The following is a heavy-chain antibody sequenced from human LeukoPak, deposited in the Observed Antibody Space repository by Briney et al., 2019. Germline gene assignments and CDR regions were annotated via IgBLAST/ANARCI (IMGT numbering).Heavy chain of an antibody. V-gene: IGHV4/OR15-8*01. D-gene: IGHD3-3*01. CDR3: AREGGFYRPLDY. J-gene: IGHJ4*02. Sequence: SQTLSLTRGLSAGSVINTNWWTWVRPPPGKGLEWIGESHLDGRPNYNPSLDSRLTMSVDVSENQVSLKLTSVTAADTAVYYCAREGGFYRPLDYSGQGTLVTVSS. CDR1: AGSVINTNW. CDR2: SHLDGRP.